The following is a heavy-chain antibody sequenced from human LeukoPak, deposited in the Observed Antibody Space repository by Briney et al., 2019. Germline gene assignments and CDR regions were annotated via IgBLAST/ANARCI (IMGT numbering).Heavy chain of an antibody. Sequence: SETLSLTCTVSGGSISSSSYFWGWIRQPPGKGLEWVGSIHFSGSAYYNPSLKSRVTISVDTSKSQFSLKVSSVTAADTAVYYCARGVKGLRGAFDIWGQGTMVTVSS. V-gene: IGHV4-39*01. CDR2: IHFSGSA. CDR1: GGSISSSSYF. D-gene: IGHD3-10*01. J-gene: IGHJ3*02. CDR3: ARGVKGLRGAFDI.